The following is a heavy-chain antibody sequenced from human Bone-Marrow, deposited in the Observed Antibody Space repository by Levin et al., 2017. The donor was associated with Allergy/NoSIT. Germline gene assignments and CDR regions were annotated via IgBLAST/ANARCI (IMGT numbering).Heavy chain of an antibody. CDR3: ARNVALTGDFDS. CDR2: MNANNGNT. D-gene: IGHD7-27*01. CDR1: GYTFIDYD. Sequence: VASVKVSCKASGYTFIDYDINWVRQAPGQGLEWLGWMNANNGNTGYAQKFQGRVTLTRDTSISTAYMELRSLTSEDTAVYYCARNVALTGDFDSWGQGTLVTVSS. J-gene: IGHJ4*02. V-gene: IGHV1-8*01.